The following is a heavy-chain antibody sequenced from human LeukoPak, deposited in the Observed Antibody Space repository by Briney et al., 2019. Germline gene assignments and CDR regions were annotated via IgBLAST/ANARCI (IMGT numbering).Heavy chain of an antibody. Sequence: NPAETVSLTCTVSGGSISSYYWSWIRQPPGKGLEWIGYIYYSGSTNYSPSLKSRLTISVDTSKNQFSLKLGSVTAADTAVYYCARTYGSSALGYFDRGGRGTLVTVSS. CDR1: GGSISSYY. CDR2: IYYSGST. V-gene: IGHV4-59*01. CDR3: ARTYGSSALGYFDR. J-gene: IGHJ2*01. D-gene: IGHD6-13*01.